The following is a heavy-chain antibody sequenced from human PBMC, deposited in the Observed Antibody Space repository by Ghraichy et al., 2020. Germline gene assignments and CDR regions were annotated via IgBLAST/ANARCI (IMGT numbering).Heavy chain of an antibody. D-gene: IGHD4-11*01. CDR3: ARPVGNTHHHYSH. CDR2: TRDKGSSYTT. Sequence: GGYLRLSCAASGFTFSAHFMDWVRQAPGKGLEWVGRTRDKGSSYTTEYAASVKGRVIVSRDDSKNSLYLQINSLKTEDTAVYYCARPVGNTHHHYSHWGQGTLVTVSS. V-gene: IGHV3-72*01. J-gene: IGHJ4*02. CDR1: GFTFSAHF.